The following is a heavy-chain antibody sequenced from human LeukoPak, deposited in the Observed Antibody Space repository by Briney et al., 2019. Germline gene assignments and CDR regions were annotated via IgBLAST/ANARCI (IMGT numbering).Heavy chain of an antibody. Sequence: SVKVSCKASEGTFSSYAISWVRQAPGQGLEWMGGIIPIFGTANYAQKFQGRVTITADESTSTAYMELSSLRSEDTAVYYCARCGSYYDILTGYYRRLDYYYGMDVWGQGTTVTVSS. D-gene: IGHD3-9*01. CDR1: EGTFSSYA. CDR3: ARCGSYYDILTGYYRRLDYYYGMDV. J-gene: IGHJ6*02. V-gene: IGHV1-69*01. CDR2: IIPIFGTA.